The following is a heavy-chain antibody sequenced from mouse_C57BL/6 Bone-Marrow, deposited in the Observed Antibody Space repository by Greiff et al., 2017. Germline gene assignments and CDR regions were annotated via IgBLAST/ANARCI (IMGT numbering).Heavy chain of an antibody. Sequence: QVQLQQPGAELVKPGASVKLSCKASGYTFTSYWMHWVKQRPGQGLEWIGMIHPNSGSTNYNEKFKSKATLTVDKSSSTAYMQLSSLTSEDSAVYYCARRSSGYWFGYWGQGTLVTVSA. CDR1: GYTFTSYW. D-gene: IGHD3-2*02. J-gene: IGHJ3*01. CDR3: ARRSSGYWFGY. V-gene: IGHV1-64*01. CDR2: IHPNSGST.